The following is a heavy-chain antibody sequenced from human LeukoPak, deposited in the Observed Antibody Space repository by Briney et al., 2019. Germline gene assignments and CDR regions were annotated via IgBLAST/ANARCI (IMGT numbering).Heavy chain of an antibody. Sequence: GGSLRLSCAASGFTVSANYLTWVRQAPGKGLEWVSVIYSGGSTYYADSVKGRFTISRHNSENTLYLQMNSLRVEDTAVYYCARSGYCSGGRCYSNYYYGMDVWGQGTTVTASS. CDR3: ARSGYCSGGRCYSNYYYGMDV. V-gene: IGHV3-53*04. D-gene: IGHD2-15*01. J-gene: IGHJ6*02. CDR1: GFTVSANY. CDR2: IYSGGST.